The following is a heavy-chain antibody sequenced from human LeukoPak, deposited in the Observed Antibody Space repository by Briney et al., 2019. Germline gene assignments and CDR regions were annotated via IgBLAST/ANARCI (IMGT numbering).Heavy chain of an antibody. CDR3: ARYSSSSGGAAYYLDY. Sequence: GGSLRLSCTASGFTLRNYWMNWVRQVPGTRLVWVSRISGDGSVTNYADSVQGRFTISRDNAKNILYLQINSLRSEDTAVYYCARYSSSSGGAAYYLDYWGHGTLVTVSS. CDR2: ISGDGSVT. V-gene: IGHV3-74*01. D-gene: IGHD6-6*01. CDR1: GFTLRNYW. J-gene: IGHJ4*01.